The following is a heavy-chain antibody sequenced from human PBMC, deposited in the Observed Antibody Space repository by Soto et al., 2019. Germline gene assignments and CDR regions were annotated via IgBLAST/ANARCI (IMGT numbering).Heavy chain of an antibody. Sequence: SETLSLTCTVSGGSISSADYYWSWIRQPPGKGLEWIGSIYYSGSTYYNPSLKSRLTISVDTSKNQFSLKLSSVTAADTAVYSCARVRGSGSYWGYYFDYWGQGTLVTVSS. CDR3: ARVRGSGSYWGYYFDY. CDR2: IYYSGST. CDR1: GGSISSADYY. J-gene: IGHJ4*02. D-gene: IGHD3-10*01. V-gene: IGHV4-30-4*01.